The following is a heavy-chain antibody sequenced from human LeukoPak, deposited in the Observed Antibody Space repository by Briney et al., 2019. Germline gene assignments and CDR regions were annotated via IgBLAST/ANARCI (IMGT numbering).Heavy chain of an antibody. CDR3: ARSSPRTSLFDY. CDR2: IYYSGST. CDR1: GGSISGYY. Sequence: SETLSLTCTVSGGSISGYYWSWIRQPPGKGLEWIGYIYYSGSTNYNPSLKSRVTISVDTSKNQFSLKLSSVTAADTAVYYCARSSPRTSLFDYWGQGTLVTVSS. D-gene: IGHD1/OR15-1a*01. J-gene: IGHJ4*02. V-gene: IGHV4-59*12.